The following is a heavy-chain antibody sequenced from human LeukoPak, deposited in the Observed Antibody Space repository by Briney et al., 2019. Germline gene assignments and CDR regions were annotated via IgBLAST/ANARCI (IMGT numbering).Heavy chain of an antibody. Sequence: SETLSLTCTVSGGSISSGIYHWSWVRQPAGKGLEWIGRFYTSGSTNYNPSLKSRVTISVDTSKNQFSLKLSSVTAADTAVYYCAREGNDAFDIWGQGTMVTVSS. CDR3: AREGNDAFDI. J-gene: IGHJ3*02. CDR2: FYTSGST. CDR1: GGSISSGIYH. V-gene: IGHV4-61*02.